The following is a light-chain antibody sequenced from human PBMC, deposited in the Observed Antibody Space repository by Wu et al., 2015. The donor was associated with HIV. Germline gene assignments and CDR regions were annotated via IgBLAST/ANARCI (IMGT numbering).Light chain of an antibody. CDR1: QSISSF. CDR2: GAS. CDR3: QQSYRPPXT. Sequence: DIQMTQSPSSLSASVGDRVTIICRASQSISSFLNWYQQKPGKAPKPLIYGASTLQSGVPSRFSGSGSGTDFTLTISSLQPEDFATYYCQQSYRPPXTFGGGTKVEIK. J-gene: IGKJ4*01. V-gene: IGKV1-39*01.